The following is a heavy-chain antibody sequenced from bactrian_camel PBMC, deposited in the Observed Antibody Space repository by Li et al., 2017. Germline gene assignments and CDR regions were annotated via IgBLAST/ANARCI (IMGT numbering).Heavy chain of an antibody. Sequence: HVQLVESGGGSVQAGGSLRLSCAFSGYTYSGHCMGWFRQAPGKEREGVAIIGSSGSTGYADSVKGRFTILQDKDKVKDTVYLQMNNLRPEDTGMYYCAAVFKFLTRSTLFEASAYPYWGQGTQVTVS. D-gene: IGHD1*01. CDR1: GYTYSGHC. V-gene: IGHV3S53*01. J-gene: IGHJ4*01. CDR2: IGSSGST. CDR3: AAVFKFLTRSTLFEASAYPY.